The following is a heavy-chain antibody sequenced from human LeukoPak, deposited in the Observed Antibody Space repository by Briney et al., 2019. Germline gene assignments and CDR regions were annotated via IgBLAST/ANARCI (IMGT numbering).Heavy chain of an antibody. CDR3: ARHSDITVADS. CDR2: ISSSSSYI. V-gene: IGHV3-21*01. CDR1: GFTFSSYS. Sequence: GXSLRLSCAASGFTFSSYSMNWVRQAPGKGLEWVSSISSSSSYIYYADSVKGRFTISRDNAKNSLYLQMNSLRAEDTAVYYCARHSDITVADSWGQGTLVTVSS. D-gene: IGHD6-19*01. J-gene: IGHJ5*01.